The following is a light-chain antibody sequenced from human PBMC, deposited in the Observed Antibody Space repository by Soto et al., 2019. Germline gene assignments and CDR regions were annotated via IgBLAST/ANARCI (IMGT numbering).Light chain of an antibody. CDR1: QVIASA. CDR3: LQESIYPGT. V-gene: IGKV1-6*01. CDR2: SAS. J-gene: IGKJ1*01. Sequence: AIQMTQSPSCLSASVGDRGTITWRASQVIASALGWYQQKPGKAPKLLISSASTLQSGVPSRFSGSGFGTDFTLTISGLQPEDSATYYCLQESIYPGTFGQGTKVEIK.